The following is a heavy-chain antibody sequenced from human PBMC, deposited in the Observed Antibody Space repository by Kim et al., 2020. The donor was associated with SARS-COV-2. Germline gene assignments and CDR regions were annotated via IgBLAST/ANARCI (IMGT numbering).Heavy chain of an antibody. CDR3: ARGPYTSSWYRPDRNWFDP. CDR2: INHSGST. Sequence: SETLSLTCAVYGGSFSGYYWSWIRQPPGKGLEWFGEINHSGSTNYNPSLKSRVTISVDTSKNQFSLKLSSVTAADTAVYYCARGPYTSSWYRPDRNWFDPWGQGTLVTVSS. CDR1: GGSFSGYY. J-gene: IGHJ5*02. D-gene: IGHD6-13*01. V-gene: IGHV4-34*01.